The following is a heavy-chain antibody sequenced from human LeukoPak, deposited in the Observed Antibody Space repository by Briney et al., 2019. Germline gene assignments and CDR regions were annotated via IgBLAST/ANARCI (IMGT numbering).Heavy chain of an antibody. CDR2: ISGSSGII. V-gene: IGHV3-48*01. D-gene: IGHD3-16*01. CDR3: ARNTFG. Sequence: GGSLRLSCAASGFTFNTYTMNWVRQAPGKGLEWVSYISGSSGIIDYADSVRGRFTISRDNAKNSLYLQMNSLRAEDTAVYYCARNTFGWGQGTLVTVSS. J-gene: IGHJ4*02. CDR1: GFTFNTYT.